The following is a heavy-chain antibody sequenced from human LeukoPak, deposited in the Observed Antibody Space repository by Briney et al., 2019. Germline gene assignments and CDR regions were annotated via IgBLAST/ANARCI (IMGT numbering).Heavy chain of an antibody. CDR3: ATDLVGGSNYFDY. D-gene: IGHD1-26*01. Sequence: PGGSLRLSCAASGFIFTNAWMTWVRQAPGKGLEWVGRIKSNTDDATTDYPAPVKGRFTISRDDSKNTLYLQMNSLKSEDTAMYYCATDLVGGSNYFDYWGRGTLVTVSS. CDR1: GFIFTNAW. CDR2: IKSNTDDATT. V-gene: IGHV3-15*01. J-gene: IGHJ4*02.